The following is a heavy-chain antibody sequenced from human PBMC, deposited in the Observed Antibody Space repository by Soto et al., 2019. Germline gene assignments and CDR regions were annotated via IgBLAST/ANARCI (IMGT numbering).Heavy chain of an antibody. J-gene: IGHJ4*02. CDR2: IYYSGST. D-gene: IGHD3-22*01. V-gene: IGHV4-31*03. CDR1: GGSISSGGYY. Sequence: SETLSLTCTVSGGSISSGGYYWSWIRQHPGKGREWIGYIYYSGSTYYNPSLKSRVTISVDTSKNQFSLKLSSVTAADTAVYYCAREQYYDSSGYYLSHPEYFDYWGQGTLVTVSS. CDR3: AREQYYDSSGYYLSHPEYFDY.